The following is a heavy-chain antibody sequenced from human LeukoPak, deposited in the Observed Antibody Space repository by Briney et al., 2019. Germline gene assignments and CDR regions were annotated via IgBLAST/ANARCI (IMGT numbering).Heavy chain of an antibody. J-gene: IGHJ4*02. CDR2: IIPIFGTA. CDR3: ARGNRRDGYNLDY. V-gene: IGHV1-69*13. D-gene: IGHD5-24*01. Sequence: SVKVSCKASGGTFSSYAISWVRQAPGQGLEWMGGIIPIFGTAYYAQKFQGRVTITADESTSTAYMELSSLRSEDTAVYYCARGNRRDGYNLDYWGQGTLVTVSS. CDR1: GGTFSSYA.